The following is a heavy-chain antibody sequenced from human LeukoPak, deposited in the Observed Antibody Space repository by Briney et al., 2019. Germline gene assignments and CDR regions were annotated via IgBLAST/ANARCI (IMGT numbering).Heavy chain of an antibody. D-gene: IGHD1-26*01. CDR2: FYYSGST. J-gene: IGHJ4*01. CDR3: ARGEGERYYVNFFGY. CDR1: GGSLSGHY. V-gene: IGHV4-59*11. Sequence: SETLSLICSVSGGSLSGHYWSWFRQPPGKGLEWIGYFYYSGSTNYHPSLKSRVTISVDTSKNQFSLKVNSVTSADTAVYYCARGEGERYYVNFFGYWGHGNFVTVSS.